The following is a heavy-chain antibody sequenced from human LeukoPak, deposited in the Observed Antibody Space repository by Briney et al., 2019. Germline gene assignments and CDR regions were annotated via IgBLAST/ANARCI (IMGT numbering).Heavy chain of an antibody. CDR1: GFTFSSYS. J-gene: IGHJ4*02. CDR3: AKGQRFYGEYYFDY. V-gene: IGHV3-23*01. CDR2: ISSGGGSI. D-gene: IGHD4-17*01. Sequence: GGSLRLSCAASGFTFSSYSMNWVRQAPGKGLEWVSVISSGGGSIYYADSVKGRFTMSRDNSKNTLYLQMNSLRAEDTAVYYCAKGQRFYGEYYFDYWGQGTLVTVSS.